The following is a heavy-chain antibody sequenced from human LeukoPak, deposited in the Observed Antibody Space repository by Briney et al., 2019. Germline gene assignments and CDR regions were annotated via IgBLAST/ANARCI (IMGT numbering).Heavy chain of an antibody. CDR1: GGSFSDYF. D-gene: IGHD3-22*01. CDR2: ISHSGST. V-gene: IGHV4-34*01. J-gene: IGHJ4*02. Sequence: NTSETLSLTCAVYGGSFSDYFWSWIRQPPGKGLEWIGEISHSGSTTYNPSLRSRVTISGDTSKKQFSLKLSSVTAADTAVYYCVTYYYGSSAPKRNYWGQGILVTVSS. CDR3: VTYYYGSSAPKRNY.